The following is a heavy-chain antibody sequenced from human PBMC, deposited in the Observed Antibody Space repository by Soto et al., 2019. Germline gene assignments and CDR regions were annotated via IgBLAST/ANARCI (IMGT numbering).Heavy chain of an antibody. CDR1: GYSFMNYA. CDR2: IHTGDGKT. D-gene: IGHD2-8*02. CDR3: ARVLRYSTDVMAVPAVMYDQWLDP. V-gene: IGHV1-3*04. Sequence: QVQLVQSGAEVKKPGASVKISCKSSGYSFMNYAMHWVRQAPGQGLEWMGWIHTGDGKTKYAQKLQGRVTLTRDTSASTACMELSSLTFEDTSVYYCARVLRYSTDVMAVPAVMYDQWLDPLGEGTLVTVSS. J-gene: IGHJ5*02.